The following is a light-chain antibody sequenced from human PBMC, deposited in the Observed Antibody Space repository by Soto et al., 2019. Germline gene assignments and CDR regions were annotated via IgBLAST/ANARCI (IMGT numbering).Light chain of an antibody. J-gene: IGKJ5*01. CDR1: QSISSY. CDR3: QQRNIWPPVT. CDR2: GAF. Sequence: IGMTQSPVTVSLSPWDTATLSGRASQSISSYLAWYQHKPGQPPRLLIYGAFNRAAGIPARLSGSGSGTDFTLTISSLEPEDSAVYSCQQRNIWPPVTFGQGTRLEI. V-gene: IGKV3-11*01.